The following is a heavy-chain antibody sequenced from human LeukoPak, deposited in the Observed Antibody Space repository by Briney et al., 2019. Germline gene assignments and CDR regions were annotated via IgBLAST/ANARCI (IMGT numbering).Heavy chain of an antibody. J-gene: IGHJ4*02. D-gene: IGHD4-17*01. V-gene: IGHV1-46*01. Sequence: GASVKVSCKASGYTFTSYYKHWVRQAPGQGLEWMGIINPSGGSTSYAQKFQGRVTMTRDTSTSTVYMELSSLRSEDTAVYYCARDLEDYVFDYWGQGTLVTVSS. CDR3: ARDLEDYVFDY. CDR2: INPSGGST. CDR1: GYTFTSYY.